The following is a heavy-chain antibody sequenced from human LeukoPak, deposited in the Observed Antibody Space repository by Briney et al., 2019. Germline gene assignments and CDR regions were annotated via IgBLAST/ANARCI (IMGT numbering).Heavy chain of an antibody. CDR3: AKDIYYDILTGSCYDY. CDR2: ISWNSGSI. CDR1: GFTFDDYA. V-gene: IGHV3-9*01. J-gene: IGHJ4*02. D-gene: IGHD3-9*01. Sequence: GGSLRLSCTASGFTFDDYAMHWAREAPGKGLEWVSGISWNSGSIGYADSVKGRFTISRDNAKNSLYLQMNSLRAEDTALYYCAKDIYYDILTGSCYDYWGQGTLVTVSS.